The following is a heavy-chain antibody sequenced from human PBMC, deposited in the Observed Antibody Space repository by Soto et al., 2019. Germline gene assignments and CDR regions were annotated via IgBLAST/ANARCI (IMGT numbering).Heavy chain of an antibody. CDR2: ISYDGSNK. CDR1: GFIFRRYG. D-gene: IGHD1-1*01. CDR3: AKDLET. Sequence: QAQLVESGGGVVQPGTSLRLSCVASGFIFRRYGMHWVRQAPGKGLEWVALISYDGSNKFYADSVKGRLTISRDNSKSTLYLQLISLRAEDTALYYCAKDLETWGQGTLVTVSS. J-gene: IGHJ4*02. V-gene: IGHV3-30*18.